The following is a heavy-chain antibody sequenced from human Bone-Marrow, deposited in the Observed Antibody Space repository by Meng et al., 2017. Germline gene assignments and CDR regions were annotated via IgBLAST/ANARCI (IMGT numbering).Heavy chain of an antibody. CDR3: ARDREWYSSSWYVFDY. J-gene: IGHJ4*02. V-gene: IGHV3-30*04. CDR2: ISYDGSNK. D-gene: IGHD6-13*01. Sequence: GESLKISCAASGFTFSSYAMHWVRQAPGKGLEWVAVISYDGSNKYYADSVKGRFTISRDNSKNTLYLQMNSLRAEDTAVYYCARDREWYSSSWYVFDYWGQGTLVTVS. CDR1: GFTFSSYA.